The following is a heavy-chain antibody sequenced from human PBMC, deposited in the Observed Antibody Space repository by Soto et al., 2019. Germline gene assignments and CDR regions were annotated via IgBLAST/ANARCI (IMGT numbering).Heavy chain of an antibody. CDR1: GYTFTSYA. CDR2: INAGNGNT. CDR3: ARGIAVAGLFDY. J-gene: IGHJ4*02. D-gene: IGHD6-19*01. V-gene: IGHV1-3*01. Sequence: ASVKVSCKASGYTFTSYAMHCGRQAPGQRLEWMGWINAGNGNTKYSQKFQGRVTITRDTSASTAYMELSSLRSEDTAVYYCARGIAVAGLFDYWGQGTLVTVSS.